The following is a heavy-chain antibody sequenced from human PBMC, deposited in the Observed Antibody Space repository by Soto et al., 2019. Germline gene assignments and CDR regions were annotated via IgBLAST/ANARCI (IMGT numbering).Heavy chain of an antibody. CDR2: ISYDGSNK. V-gene: IGHV3-30-3*01. D-gene: IGHD3-3*01. CDR3: ARDRDDVYHRNPYYFDY. Sequence: GGSLRLSCAASGFTFSSYAMHWVRQAPGKGLEWVAVISYDGSNKYYSDSVKGRFTISRDNSKNRLYLQMNSLRAEDTAVYYCARDRDDVYHRNPYYFDYWGQGTLVTVSS. CDR1: GFTFSSYA. J-gene: IGHJ4*02.